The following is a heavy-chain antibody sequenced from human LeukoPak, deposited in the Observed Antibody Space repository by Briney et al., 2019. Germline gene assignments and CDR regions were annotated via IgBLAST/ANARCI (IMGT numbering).Heavy chain of an antibody. Sequence: GGSLRLSCAVSGFTFSRFSMSWVRQAPGKGLEWVSSISGSGAGTYYVDSVKGRYTISRDNSENTLYLQMDSLRADDTAVYYCAKRDDSGAYPYFLDFWGQGTLVTVSS. CDR3: AKRDDSGAYPYFLDF. V-gene: IGHV3-23*01. J-gene: IGHJ4*02. D-gene: IGHD4-17*01. CDR2: ISGSGAGT. CDR1: GFTFSRFS.